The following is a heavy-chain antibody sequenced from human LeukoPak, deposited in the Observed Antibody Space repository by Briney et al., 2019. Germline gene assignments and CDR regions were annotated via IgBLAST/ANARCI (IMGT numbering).Heavy chain of an antibody. D-gene: IGHD3-22*01. CDR1: GGSISSYY. Sequence: SETLSLTCTVSGGSISSYYWSWIRQPPGKGLEWIGYIYYSGSTNYNPSLKSRVTISVDTSKNQFSLKLSSVTAADTAVYYCAREAIYYDSSGYYGTDAFDIWGQGTMVTVSS. CDR2: IYYSGST. J-gene: IGHJ3*02. V-gene: IGHV4-59*01. CDR3: AREAIYYDSSGYYGTDAFDI.